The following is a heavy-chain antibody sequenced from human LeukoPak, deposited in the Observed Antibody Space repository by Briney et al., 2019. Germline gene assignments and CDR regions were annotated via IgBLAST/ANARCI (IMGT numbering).Heavy chain of an antibody. CDR3: AKGYYKYYYYGMDV. J-gene: IGHJ6*02. V-gene: IGHV3-23*01. D-gene: IGHD3-22*01. Sequence: GGSLRLSCAASGFTFSSYAMSWVRQAPGKGLEWVSAISGSGGSTYHADSVKGRFTISRDNSKNTLYLQMNSLRAEDTAVYYCAKGYYKYYYYGMDVWGQGTTVTVSS. CDR2: ISGSGGST. CDR1: GFTFSSYA.